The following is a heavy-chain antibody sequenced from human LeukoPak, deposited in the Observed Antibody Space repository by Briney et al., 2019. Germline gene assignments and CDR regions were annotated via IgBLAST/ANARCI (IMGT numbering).Heavy chain of an antibody. CDR1: GHNFTVYY. V-gene: IGHV1-2*02. CDR2: ISPNGGGP. J-gene: IGHJ4*02. CDR3: ASGYSYAWFLDY. Sequence: ASVKLSFKASGHNFTVYYLHWVRHAPRPGLEWMGWISPNGGGPKYAQKFKVRVTMHRDTPISTAYMELSSLRSDDTAVYSGASGYSYAWFLDYWGQGTMVTVSS. D-gene: IGHD5-18*01.